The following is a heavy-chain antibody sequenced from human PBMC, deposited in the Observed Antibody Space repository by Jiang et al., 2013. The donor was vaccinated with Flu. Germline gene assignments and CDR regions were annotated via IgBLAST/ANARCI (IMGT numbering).Heavy chain of an antibody. Sequence: RLSCAASGFTFSSYGMHWVRQAPGKGLEWVAVISYDGSNKYYADSVKGRFTISRDNSKNTLYLQMNSLRAEDTAVYYCAKPRAPANYYDSSGSAFDIWGQGTMVTVSS. J-gene: IGHJ3*02. CDR1: GFTFSSYG. CDR3: AKPRAPANYYDSSGSAFDI. D-gene: IGHD3-22*01. V-gene: IGHV3-30*18. CDR2: ISYDGSNK.